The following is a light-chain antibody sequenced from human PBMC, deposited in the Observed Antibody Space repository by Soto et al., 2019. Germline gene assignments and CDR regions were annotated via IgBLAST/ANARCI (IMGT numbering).Light chain of an antibody. J-gene: IGKJ1*01. CDR1: QTISSW. V-gene: IGKV1-39*01. CDR3: HQSFSPPRT. Sequence: DIQMTQSPSTLSGSVGDRVTITCRASQTISSWLAWYQQKPGKAPKLLIYAASILQSGVPPRFSGSGSGKDFTLTIAGLQPDDFATYYCHQSFSPPRTFGQGTKVDI. CDR2: AAS.